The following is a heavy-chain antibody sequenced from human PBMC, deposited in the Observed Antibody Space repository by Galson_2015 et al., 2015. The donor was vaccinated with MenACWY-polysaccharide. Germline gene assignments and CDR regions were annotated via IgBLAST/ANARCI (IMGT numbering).Heavy chain of an antibody. J-gene: IGHJ6*03. Sequence: SPRLSCAAPGFTFSTYSMNWVRQAPGKGLEWVSSISSSSSYIYYADSVKGRFTISRDNAKNSLYLQMNSLRAEDTAVYYCARDGSYYYMDVWGKGTTATVSS. CDR2: ISSSSSYI. CDR1: GFTFSTYS. CDR3: ARDGSYYYMDV. V-gene: IGHV3-21*01.